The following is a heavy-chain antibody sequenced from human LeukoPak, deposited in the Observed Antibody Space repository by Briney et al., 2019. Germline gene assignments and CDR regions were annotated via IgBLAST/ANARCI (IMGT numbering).Heavy chain of an antibody. Sequence: GASVKVSCKASGYTFTRYDINWVRQATGQGLVWMGWMNPNSGNTGYAQKFQGRVTMTRNTSITTAYMELSSLRSEDTAVYYCARGKYYDRYAFDIWAQGTMVTVSS. J-gene: IGHJ3*02. CDR2: MNPNSGNT. CDR3: ARGKYYDRYAFDI. CDR1: GYTFTRYD. V-gene: IGHV1-8*01. D-gene: IGHD3-16*01.